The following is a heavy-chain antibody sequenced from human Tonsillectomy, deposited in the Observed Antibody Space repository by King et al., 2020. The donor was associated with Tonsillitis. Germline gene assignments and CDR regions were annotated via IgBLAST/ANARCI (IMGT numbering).Heavy chain of an antibody. D-gene: IGHD3-22*01. CDR3: ARDLDSSALYYFDY. Sequence: VQLVESGGGVVQPGRSLSLSCAASGFTFSSYGMHWVRQAPGTGLEWVAVISYDGSNKYYVDSVKGRFTSSRDNSKNTRYLQMNSLRAEDTAVYYCARDLDSSALYYFDYLGQGTLVTVSS. CDR1: GFTFSSYG. J-gene: IGHJ4*02. V-gene: IGHV3-33*05. CDR2: ISYDGSNK.